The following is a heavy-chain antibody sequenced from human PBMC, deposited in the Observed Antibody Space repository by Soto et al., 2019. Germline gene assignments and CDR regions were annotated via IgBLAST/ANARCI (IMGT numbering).Heavy chain of an antibody. J-gene: IGHJ3*02. CDR2: IGSGGAT. V-gene: IGHV3-23*01. CDR3: AKDRVNHNSVWDPFDI. CDR1: GFTFSNYA. Sequence: EVQLLESGGGLVQPGGSLRLSCAASGFTFSNYAMSWLRQAPGKGLEWVSGIGSGGATYYADSVKGRFTISRDNSKSTLFLQMNSLRAEDTAVYYCAKDRVNHNSVWDPFDIWGQGTMVTVSS. D-gene: IGHD2-21*01.